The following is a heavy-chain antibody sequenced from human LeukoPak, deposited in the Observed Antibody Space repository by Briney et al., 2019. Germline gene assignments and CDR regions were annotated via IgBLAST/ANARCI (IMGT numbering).Heavy chain of an antibody. Sequence: GGSLRLSCAASGFTFSSYSMNWVRQAPGKGLKWVSYISSSSSTIYYADSVKGRFTISRDNAKNSLYLQMNSLRAEDTAVYYCARGDYGDSNWFDPWGQGTLVTVSS. CDR3: ARGDYGDSNWFDP. D-gene: IGHD4-17*01. CDR1: GFTFSSYS. CDR2: ISSSSSTI. J-gene: IGHJ5*02. V-gene: IGHV3-48*01.